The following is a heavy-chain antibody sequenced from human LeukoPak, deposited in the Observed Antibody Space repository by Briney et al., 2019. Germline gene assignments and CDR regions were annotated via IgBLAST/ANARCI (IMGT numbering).Heavy chain of an antibody. J-gene: IGHJ4*02. Sequence: ASVKVSCKTSGYTFTSHSITWVRQAPGQGLEWMGWISAYNGDTKYAQSLQGRVTMTTDTSTSTGYMELRSLRYDDTAVYYCARGPIAAAGDFWGQGTLVTVSS. CDR2: ISAYNGDT. CDR1: GYTFTSHS. CDR3: ARGPIAAAGDF. V-gene: IGHV1-18*01. D-gene: IGHD6-13*01.